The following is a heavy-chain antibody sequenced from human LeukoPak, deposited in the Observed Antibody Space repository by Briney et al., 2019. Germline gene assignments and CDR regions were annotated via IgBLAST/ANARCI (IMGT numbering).Heavy chain of an antibody. J-gene: IGHJ4*02. CDR2: IKSISYGGTI. CDR3: TRTWPGNTCFNF. Sequence: GGSLRLSCATSGFIFNDAWMNWVRQAPGRGLEWLGRIKSISYGGTIDYAAPVKGRFTISRDDSKNTLYLQMDSLETEDTAVYYCTRTWPGNTCFNFWGQGTLVTVSS. D-gene: IGHD1-7*01. CDR1: GFIFNDAW. V-gene: IGHV3-15*01.